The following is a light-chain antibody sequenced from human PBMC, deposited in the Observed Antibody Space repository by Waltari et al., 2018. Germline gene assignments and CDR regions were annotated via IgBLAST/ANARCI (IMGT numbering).Light chain of an antibody. CDR2: PAS. J-gene: IGKJ2*01. V-gene: IGKV1-27*01. CDR3: QKFNSAPYT. CDR1: QGIVNY. Sequence: DIQMTQSPPSLSASVGDRVTITCRASQGIVNYLAWYQQKPGKVPKLLIYPASTLHSGVPSRFSGSASGTDFTLTISSLQPEDVATYYCQKFNSAPYTFGQGTKLEIK.